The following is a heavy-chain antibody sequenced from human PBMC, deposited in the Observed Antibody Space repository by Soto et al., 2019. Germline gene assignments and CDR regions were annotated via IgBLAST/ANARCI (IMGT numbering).Heavy chain of an antibody. CDR3: ARGRTLAYYYYYYGMDV. Sequence: ASETLSLTCAVYGGAFRGYYWRWIRQPPGKWLEWIGEINHSGSTNYNPSLKSRVTISVDTSKNQFSLKLSSVTAADTAVYYCARGRTLAYYYYYYGMDVWGQGTTVTVSS. V-gene: IGHV4-34*01. D-gene: IGHD1-1*01. CDR1: GGAFRGYY. J-gene: IGHJ6*02. CDR2: INHSGST.